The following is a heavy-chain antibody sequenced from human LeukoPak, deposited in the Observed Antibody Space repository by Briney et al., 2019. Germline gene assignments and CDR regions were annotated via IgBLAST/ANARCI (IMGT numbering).Heavy chain of an antibody. D-gene: IGHD6-13*01. CDR1: GFTFSSYW. V-gene: IGHV3-74*01. CDR3: AREGDGIAAPVDY. J-gene: IGHJ4*01. CDR2: INTDGSST. Sequence: PGGSLRLSCAASGFTFSSYWMHWVRQAPGKGLVWVSRINTDGSSTSYADSVKGRFTISRDNAKNTLYLQMNSLRAEDTAVYYCAREGDGIAAPVDYFGLGTLVTVSS.